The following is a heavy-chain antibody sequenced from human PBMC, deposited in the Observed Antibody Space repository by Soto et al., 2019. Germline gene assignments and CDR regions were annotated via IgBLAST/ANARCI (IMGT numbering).Heavy chain of an antibody. V-gene: IGHV3-30*18. CDR3: AKKEGTNTWGRAIEY. J-gene: IGHJ4*02. CDR2: ISSDGKIK. CDR1: GFTFSSYG. Sequence: QVQLVESGGDVVQPGRSLRLSCAASGFTFSSYGMHWVRQAPGKGLEWVAVISSDGKIKYFADSVRDRFTISRDNSNNILYLQMNSLRVEDTAMYYCAKKEGTNTWGRAIEYRGQGTLVTVSS. D-gene: IGHD7-27*01.